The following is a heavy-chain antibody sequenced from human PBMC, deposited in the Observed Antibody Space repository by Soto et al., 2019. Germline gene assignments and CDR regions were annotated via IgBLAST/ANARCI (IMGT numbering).Heavy chain of an antibody. Sequence: ASVKVPCKVSGYTLTELSMHWVRQAPGKGLEWMGGFDPEDGETIYAQKFQGRVTMTEDTSTDTAYMELSSLRSEDTAVYYCATFTRFLEWFRFDYWGQGTLVTVSS. V-gene: IGHV1-24*01. CDR1: GYTLTELS. CDR2: FDPEDGET. D-gene: IGHD3-3*01. CDR3: ATFTRFLEWFRFDY. J-gene: IGHJ4*02.